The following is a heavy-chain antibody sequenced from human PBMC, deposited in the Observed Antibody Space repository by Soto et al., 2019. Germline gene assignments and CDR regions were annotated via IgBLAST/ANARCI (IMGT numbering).Heavy chain of an antibody. CDR3: AGDGYWVAGTIQSDS. D-gene: IGHD6-19*01. J-gene: IGHJ4*02. CDR1: GYTFTSYD. V-gene: IGHV1-8*01. Sequence: QVQLVQSGAEVKKPGASVKVSCKASGYTFTSYDINWVRQATGQGLEWMGWMNPNSGNTGYAQKFQGRVTMTRNTSISTAYRELRSLRSEDTAVYYCAGDGYWVAGTIQSDSWGQGTLVTVPS. CDR2: MNPNSGNT.